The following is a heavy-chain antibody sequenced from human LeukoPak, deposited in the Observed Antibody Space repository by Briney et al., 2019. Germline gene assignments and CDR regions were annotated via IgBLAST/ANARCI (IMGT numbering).Heavy chain of an antibody. V-gene: IGHV1-46*03. J-gene: IGHJ6*03. Sequence: GASLKLSCKASGYTFTNYAMNWVRQAPGQGLEWISIINTSGGSTSYAQNFKGRVTMTRDTSTSTVYMELSSLRSEDTAVYYCAITLPDYYYYYMDVWGKGTTVTVSS. CDR2: INTSGGST. CDR3: AITLPDYYYYYMDV. CDR1: GYTFTNYA.